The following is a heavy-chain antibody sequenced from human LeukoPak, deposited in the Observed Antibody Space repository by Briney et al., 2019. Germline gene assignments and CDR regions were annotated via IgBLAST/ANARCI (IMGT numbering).Heavy chain of an antibody. CDR3: ARRYRDFWSGYYWYYFDY. CDR1: GYSFTSYW. Sequence: GESLKISCKGSGYSFTSYWIGWVRQMPGKGLERMGIIYPGDSDTRYSPSFQGQVTISADKSISTAYLQWSSLKASDTAMYYCARRYRDFWSGYYWYYFDYWGQGTLVTVSS. V-gene: IGHV5-51*01. CDR2: IYPGDSDT. J-gene: IGHJ4*02. D-gene: IGHD3-3*01.